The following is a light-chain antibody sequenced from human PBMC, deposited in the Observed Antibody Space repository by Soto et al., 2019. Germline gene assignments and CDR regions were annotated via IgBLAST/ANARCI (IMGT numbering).Light chain of an antibody. CDR2: GAS. CDR1: QSITGSY. J-gene: IGKJ1*01. V-gene: IGKV3-20*01. CDR3: QQYGSSPRT. Sequence: EIVLTHSPGTLSLSPGERATLSCRATQSITGSYLAWYHQKPGPAPWLLIYGASSRATGIPDRFSGSGSGTDFTLTISRLEAEDVAVYYCQQYGSSPRTFGQGTKVEIK.